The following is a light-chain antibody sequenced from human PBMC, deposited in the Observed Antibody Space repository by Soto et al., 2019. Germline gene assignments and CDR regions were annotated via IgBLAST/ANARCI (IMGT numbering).Light chain of an antibody. Sequence: ESGLVLSPSTLALAPGGRTTLSFRASQSLSSSYLAWHQQKPGQAPRLVIYGAFSRATGIPDRFSGSGSGTDLTLTISRLAPEDFAVYYCHPYGSLITFGQGTRLEI. CDR1: QSLSSSY. CDR3: HPYGSLIT. V-gene: IGKV3-20*01. J-gene: IGKJ5*01. CDR2: GAF.